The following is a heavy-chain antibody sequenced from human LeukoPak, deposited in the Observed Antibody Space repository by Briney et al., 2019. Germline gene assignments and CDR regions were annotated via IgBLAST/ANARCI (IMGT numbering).Heavy chain of an antibody. V-gene: IGHV3-11*01. CDR2: IGTSGNAT. J-gene: IGHJ5*02. D-gene: IGHD2-8*01. CDR3: VRETVLLMVYEAFDP. CDR1: GFTFIDYY. Sequence: GGSLRLSCAASGFTFIDYYMSWIRQAPGKGLEWVAYIGTSGNATYYADSVRGRFTISRDNAKSPLYLRLNSLRVEDTAVYYCVRETVLLMVYEAFDPWGQGTLVTVSS.